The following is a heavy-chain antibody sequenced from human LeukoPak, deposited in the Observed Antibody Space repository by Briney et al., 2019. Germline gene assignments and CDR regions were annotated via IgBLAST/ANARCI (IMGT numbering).Heavy chain of an antibody. CDR3: FFKQKTAYEILTGYYFDY. CDR2: ISSNGGST. V-gene: IGHV3-64*01. CDR1: GLTFSSYA. D-gene: IGHD3-9*01. Sequence: GESLRLSCAAPGLTFSSYAMHWVRQAPGKGLEYVSAISSNGGSTYYANSVKGRFTISRDNSKNTLYLQMGSLRAEDMAVYFFFFKQKTAYEILTGYYFDYWGQGTLVTVSS. J-gene: IGHJ4*02.